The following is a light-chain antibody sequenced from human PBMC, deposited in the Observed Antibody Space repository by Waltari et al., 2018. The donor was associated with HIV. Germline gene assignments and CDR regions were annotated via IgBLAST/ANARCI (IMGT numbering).Light chain of an antibody. V-gene: IGLV2-11*01. Sequence: QSALTQPRSVSGSPGQSVPISCPGTRSCVGGYNYVSWSQQHPGKAPKLMIYDASKRPSGVPDRFSGSKSGNTASLTISGLQAEDEADYYCCSYAGSYTSLYVFGTGTKVTVL. CDR2: DAS. J-gene: IGLJ1*01. CDR1: RSCVGGYNY. CDR3: CSYAGSYTSLYV.